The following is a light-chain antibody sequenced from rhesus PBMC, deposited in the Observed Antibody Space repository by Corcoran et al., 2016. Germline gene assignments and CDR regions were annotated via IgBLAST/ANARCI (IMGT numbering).Light chain of an antibody. CDR3: CSYRSGSTYI. Sequence: QAALTQPPSVSKSLGQSVTISCPGTSSGIASYSDVSWYQQHPGKAPRLLIYSVSNRPSGVSDRFSGFKSGSTASLTISGLQAEDEASYYCCSYRSGSTYIFGAGTRLTVL. V-gene: IGLV2-26*02. CDR1: SSGIASYSD. CDR2: SVS. J-gene: IGLJ1*01.